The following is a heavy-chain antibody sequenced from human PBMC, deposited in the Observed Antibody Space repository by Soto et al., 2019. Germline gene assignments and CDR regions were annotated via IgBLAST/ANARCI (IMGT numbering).Heavy chain of an antibody. CDR3: ARGGKCRTTSCPLGYHSGMDV. D-gene: IGHD2-2*01. CDR1: GGSFSAYH. CDR2: INHSGGT. J-gene: IGHJ6*02. Sequence: PSETLSLTCAVYGGSFSAYHWGWIRQPPGKGLEWIGEINHSGGTNYNPSLKSRATISLDTSKNQLSLRLSSVTAADTAVYFCARGGKCRTTSCPLGYHSGMDVCGQGTTVTVSS. V-gene: IGHV4-34*01.